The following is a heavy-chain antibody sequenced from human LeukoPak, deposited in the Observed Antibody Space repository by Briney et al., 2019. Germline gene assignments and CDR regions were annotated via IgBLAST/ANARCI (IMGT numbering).Heavy chain of an antibody. D-gene: IGHD5-18*01. CDR2: ISYDGISK. CDR1: GFTFSSYA. Sequence: GGSLRLSCAASGFTFSSYAMHWVRQAPDKGLEWVAVISYDGISKYYADSVKGRFTISRDNSKNTLYLQMNSLSGEDTAVYYCAKEGSYGYYFDYWGQGTLVTVSS. J-gene: IGHJ4*02. CDR3: AKEGSYGYYFDY. V-gene: IGHV3-30*18.